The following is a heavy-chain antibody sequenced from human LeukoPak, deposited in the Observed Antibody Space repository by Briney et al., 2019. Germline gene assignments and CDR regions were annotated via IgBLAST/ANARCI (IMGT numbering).Heavy chain of an antibody. J-gene: IGHJ4*02. V-gene: IGHV3-7*02. CDR2: IKQDGSET. CDR3: ARVEAANYFDY. CDR1: GFTFNNHY. D-gene: IGHD5-24*01. Sequence: PGGSLRLSCAASGFTFNNHYMTWVRQAPGKGLEWVANIKQDGSETYYLDSVKGRSTISRDNAKNSLYLQMNSLRVEDTALYYCARVEAANYFDYWGQGTLVTVSS.